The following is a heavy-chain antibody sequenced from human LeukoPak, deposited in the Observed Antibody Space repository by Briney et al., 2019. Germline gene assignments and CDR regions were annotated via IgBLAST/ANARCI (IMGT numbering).Heavy chain of an antibody. J-gene: IGHJ4*02. D-gene: IGHD3-10*01. CDR3: ARRRDYFDY. CDR1: GFDLSDYY. CDR2: ISSSGGNI. Sequence: PGGSLRLSCVVSGFDLSDYYMSWIRQAPGKGQEWISYISSSGGNIYFADSVKGRFTMSRDNARGSLYLQMNSLRADDTAIYYCARRRDYFDYWGQGTLVTVSS. V-gene: IGHV3-11*01.